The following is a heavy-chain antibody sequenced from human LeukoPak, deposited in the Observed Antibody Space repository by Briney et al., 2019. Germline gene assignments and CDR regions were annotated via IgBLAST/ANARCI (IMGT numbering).Heavy chain of an antibody. CDR1: GGSISSSSYY. J-gene: IGHJ4*02. Sequence: SETLSLTCTVSGGSISSSSYYWGWIRQPPGKGLEWIGSIYYSGSTYYNPSFKSRVTISVDTSKNQFSLKLSSVTAADTAVYYCARGQRVVTSYYFDYWGQGTLVTVSS. V-gene: IGHV4-39*07. D-gene: IGHD4-23*01. CDR3: ARGQRVVTSYYFDY. CDR2: IYYSGST.